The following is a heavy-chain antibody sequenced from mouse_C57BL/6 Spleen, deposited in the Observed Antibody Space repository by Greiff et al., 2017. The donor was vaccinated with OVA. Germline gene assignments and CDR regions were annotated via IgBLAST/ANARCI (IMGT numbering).Heavy chain of an antibody. J-gene: IGHJ4*01. D-gene: IGHD1-1*01. CDR3: ARRSTVVATGAMDY. V-gene: IGHV1-64*01. CDR1: GYTFTSYW. Sequence: VQLQQPGAELVKPGASVKLSCKASGYTFTSYWMHWVKQRPGQGLEWIGMIHPNSGSTNYNEKFKSKATLTVDKSSSTAYMQLSSLISEDSAVDYCARRSTVVATGAMDYWGQGTSVTVSS. CDR2: IHPNSGST.